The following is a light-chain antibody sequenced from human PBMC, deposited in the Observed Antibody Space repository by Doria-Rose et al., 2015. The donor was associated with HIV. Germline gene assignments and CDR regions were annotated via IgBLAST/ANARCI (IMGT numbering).Light chain of an antibody. CDR3: QQYYDTPS. V-gene: IGKV4-1*01. Sequence: TQSPESLGMSLGERATLNCKSNQSLLYTSKNYLAWYQQKPGQPPKLLIYWASTRQSGVPARFSGSGSGTDSTLTISSLEAEGVAVYYCQQYYDTPSFGPGTTVDIK. J-gene: IGKJ3*01. CDR1: QSLLYTSKNY. CDR2: WAS.